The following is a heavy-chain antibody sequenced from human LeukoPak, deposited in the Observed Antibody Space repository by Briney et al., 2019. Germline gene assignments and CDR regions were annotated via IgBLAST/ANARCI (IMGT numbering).Heavy chain of an antibody. CDR1: GFTFSTYT. CDR3: ARGATDVTRWFDP. CDR2: ISSRSSYI. Sequence: GGSLRLSCAASGFTFSTYTMNWVRQAPGKGLEWVSSISSRSSYIYYADSVKGRFTISRDNAKNSLYLQMNGLRAEDTAVYYCARGATDVTRWFDPWGQGTRVTVSS. V-gene: IGHV3-21*01. J-gene: IGHJ5*02. D-gene: IGHD1-1*01.